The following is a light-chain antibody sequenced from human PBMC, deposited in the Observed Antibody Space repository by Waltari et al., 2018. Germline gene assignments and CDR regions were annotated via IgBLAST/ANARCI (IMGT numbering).Light chain of an antibody. Sequence: SRRASQSVSSSLAWYQQKPGQAPRLLIYDASTRATGIPYRFSGSGSGTDFSLTISRLEPEDVAMYYCQQYGTLPATFGQGTKVEIK. CDR1: QSVSSS. CDR2: DAS. V-gene: IGKV3-20*01. J-gene: IGKJ1*01. CDR3: QQYGTLPAT.